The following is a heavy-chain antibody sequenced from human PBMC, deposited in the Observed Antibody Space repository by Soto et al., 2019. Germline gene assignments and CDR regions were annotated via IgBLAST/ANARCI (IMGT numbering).Heavy chain of an antibody. J-gene: IGHJ4*02. CDR3: ARAPYSSSPRIRYYFDY. Sequence: GGPLRLSCAAAGFTFSDYYMSWIRQAPGKGLEWVSYISSSSSYTNYADSVKGRFTISRDNAKNSLYLQMNSLRAEDTAVYYCARAPYSSSPRIRYYFDYWGQGTLVTVSS. D-gene: IGHD6-13*01. CDR2: ISSSSSYT. V-gene: IGHV3-11*06. CDR1: GFTFSDYY.